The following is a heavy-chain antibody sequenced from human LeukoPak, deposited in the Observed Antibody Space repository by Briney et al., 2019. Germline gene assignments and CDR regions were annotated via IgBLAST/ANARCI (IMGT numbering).Heavy chain of an antibody. D-gene: IGHD6-13*01. CDR3: AKLRGSSSWYENNWFDP. CDR2: ISGSGGST. J-gene: IGHJ5*02. V-gene: IGHV3-23*01. Sequence: PGGSLRLSCAASGFTFSSYAMSWVRQAPGKGLEWVSAISGSGGSTYYADSVKGRFTISRDNSKNTLYLQMNSLRAEDTAVYYCAKLRGSSSWYENNWFDPWGQGTLVTVSS. CDR1: GFTFSSYA.